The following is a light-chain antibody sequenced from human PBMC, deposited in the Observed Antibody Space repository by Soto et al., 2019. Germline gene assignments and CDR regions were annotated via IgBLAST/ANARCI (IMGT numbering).Light chain of an antibody. J-gene: IGKJ1*01. CDR1: QSISSW. CDR3: QQDNSYWT. V-gene: IGKV1-5*03. Sequence: DIQMTPSPSTLSASVGARVTITCRASQSISSWLAWYQQKLGKAPKLLIYKASSLESGVPSRFSGSGSGTEFTLTISSLQPDDFATYYCQQDNSYWTFGQGTKVDI. CDR2: KAS.